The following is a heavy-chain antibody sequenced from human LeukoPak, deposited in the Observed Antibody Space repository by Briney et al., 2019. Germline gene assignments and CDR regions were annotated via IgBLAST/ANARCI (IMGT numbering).Heavy chain of an antibody. CDR3: ARMGYRSSVSCIPADY. CDR2: INPNSGDT. CDR1: GYTFTGYY. Sequence: ASVKVSCKASGYTFTGYYMHWVRQAPGQGLEWMGWINPNSGDTNYAQKFQGRVTMTRDTSISTAYMDLSGLISEDTAVYYCARMGYRSSVSCIPADYWGQGTLVTVSS. V-gene: IGHV1-2*02. D-gene: IGHD2-15*01. J-gene: IGHJ4*02.